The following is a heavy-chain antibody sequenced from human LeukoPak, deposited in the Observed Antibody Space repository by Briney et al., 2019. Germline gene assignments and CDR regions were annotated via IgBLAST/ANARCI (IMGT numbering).Heavy chain of an antibody. CDR1: GFTVSSNY. CDR3: ARDLYSSGRGY. Sequence: PGGSLRLSCAASGFTVSSNYMSWVRQAPGKGLEWVSVIYSGGSTYYADSVKGRFTISRDNSKNTLYLQMNSLRAEDTAVYYCARDLYSSGRGYWGQGTLVTVSS. J-gene: IGHJ4*02. D-gene: IGHD6-19*01. CDR2: IYSGGST. V-gene: IGHV3-53*01.